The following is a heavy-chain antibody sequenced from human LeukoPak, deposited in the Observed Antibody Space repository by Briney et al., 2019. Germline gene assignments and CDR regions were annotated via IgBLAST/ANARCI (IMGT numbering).Heavy chain of an antibody. V-gene: IGHV1-69*13. CDR1: GGTFSSCA. CDR3: ARGRTPDVVVAATNFDY. D-gene: IGHD2-15*01. CDR2: IIPIFGTA. Sequence: SVKVSCKASGGTFSSCAISWVRQAPGQGLEWMGGIIPIFGTANYTQKFQGRVTITADESTSTAYMELSSLRSEDTAVYYCARGRTPDVVVAATNFDYWGQGTLVTVSS. J-gene: IGHJ4*02.